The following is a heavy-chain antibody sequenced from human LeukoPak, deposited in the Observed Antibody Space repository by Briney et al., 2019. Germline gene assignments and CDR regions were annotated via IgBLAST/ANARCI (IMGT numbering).Heavy chain of an antibody. CDR3: AKDGGYFDY. J-gene: IGHJ4*02. D-gene: IGHD3-16*01. Sequence: GGSLRLSCAASGFTFSSYAMSWVRQAPGKGLEWVPGISGSGGSTYYADSVKGRFTISRDNSKNPLYLQMNSLRAEDTAVYYCAKDGGYFDYWGQGTLVTVSS. V-gene: IGHV3-23*01. CDR1: GFTFSSYA. CDR2: ISGSGGST.